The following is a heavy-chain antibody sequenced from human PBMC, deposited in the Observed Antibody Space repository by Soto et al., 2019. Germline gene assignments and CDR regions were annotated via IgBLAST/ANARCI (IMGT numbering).Heavy chain of an antibody. V-gene: IGHV3-74*03. Sequence: EVQLVESGGGLVQPGGSLRLSCAASGFTFSSYWMHWVRQAPGKGLVWVSRINSDGSSTTYADSVKGRFTFSRDNAKNTLYLQMNSLRAEDTAVYYCARVETCSSTSCYSVFDYWGQGTLVTVSS. D-gene: IGHD2-2*01. CDR1: GFTFSSYW. CDR3: ARVETCSSTSCYSVFDY. J-gene: IGHJ4*02. CDR2: INSDGSST.